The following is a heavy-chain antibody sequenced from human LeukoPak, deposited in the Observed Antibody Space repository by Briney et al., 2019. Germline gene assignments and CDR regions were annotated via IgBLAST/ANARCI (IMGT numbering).Heavy chain of an antibody. CDR3: ARRSTTGVDY. Sequence: GESLKISCKGSGYRFISYWIAWVRQMPGKGLEWMGIIYPGDSDTRYSPSFQGQVTISADKSISTAYLQWSSLKASGTAIYYCARRSTTGVDYWGQGTLVTVSS. J-gene: IGHJ4*02. D-gene: IGHD2/OR15-2a*01. CDR1: GYRFISYW. CDR2: IYPGDSDT. V-gene: IGHV5-51*01.